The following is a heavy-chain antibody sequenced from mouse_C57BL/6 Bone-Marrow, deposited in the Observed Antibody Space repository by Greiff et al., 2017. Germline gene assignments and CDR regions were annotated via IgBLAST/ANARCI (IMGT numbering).Heavy chain of an antibody. CDR2: INPNNGGT. CDR3: ARSELLRPLDY. V-gene: IGHV1-18*01. D-gene: IGHD1-2*01. Sequence: EVQLQQSGPELVKPGASVKIPCKASGYTFTDYNMDWVKQSHGKSLEWIGDINPNNGGTIYNQKFKGKATLTVAKASSQAYMELPSLTSEDTSVYYCARSELLRPLDYWGQGTTLTVSS. CDR1: GYTFTDYN. J-gene: IGHJ2*01.